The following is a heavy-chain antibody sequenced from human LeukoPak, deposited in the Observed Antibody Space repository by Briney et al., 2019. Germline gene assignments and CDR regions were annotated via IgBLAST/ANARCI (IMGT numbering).Heavy chain of an antibody. CDR1: GGSISSTSYF. CDR2: IFYSGTT. Sequence: SSETLSLTCTVSGGSISSTSYFWGWIRQPPGKGLEWIGTIFYSGTTYYNPSLKSRVTISVDTSKNQFSLKLSSVTAADTAVYYCARVVRPAVTIFGVATRPVYYYMDVWGKGTTVTVSS. J-gene: IGHJ6*03. V-gene: IGHV4-39*01. CDR3: ARVVRPAVTIFGVATRPVYYYMDV. D-gene: IGHD3-3*01.